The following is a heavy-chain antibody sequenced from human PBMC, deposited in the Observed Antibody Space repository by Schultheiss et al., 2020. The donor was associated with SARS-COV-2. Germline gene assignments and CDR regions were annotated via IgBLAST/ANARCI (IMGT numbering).Heavy chain of an antibody. Sequence: GSLRLSCAASGFTFSSYEMNWVRQAPGKGLEWVSYISSSGSTIYYADSVKGRFTISRDNAKNSLYLQMNSLRAEDTAVYYCAKGTFSYDFWSGYYDYYYYYMDVWGKGTTVTVSS. CDR2: ISSSGSTI. J-gene: IGHJ6*03. D-gene: IGHD3-3*01. CDR1: GFTFSSYE. CDR3: AKGTFSYDFWSGYYDYYYYYMDV. V-gene: IGHV3-48*03.